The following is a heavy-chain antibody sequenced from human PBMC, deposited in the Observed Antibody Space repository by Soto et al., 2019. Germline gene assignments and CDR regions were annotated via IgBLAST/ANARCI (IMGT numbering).Heavy chain of an antibody. CDR1: GYTFTSYG. J-gene: IGHJ6*02. Sequence: QVQLVQSGAEVKKPGASVKVSCKASGYTFTSYGISWVRQAPGQGLEWMGWISAYNGNTNYAQKLQGRVTMTTDTSTSTAYMALRSLRSDDTAVYYCVRVATYNWNYGYYYYYGMDVWGQGTTVTVSS. V-gene: IGHV1-18*01. CDR2: ISAYNGNT. CDR3: VRVATYNWNYGYYYYYGMDV. D-gene: IGHD1-7*01.